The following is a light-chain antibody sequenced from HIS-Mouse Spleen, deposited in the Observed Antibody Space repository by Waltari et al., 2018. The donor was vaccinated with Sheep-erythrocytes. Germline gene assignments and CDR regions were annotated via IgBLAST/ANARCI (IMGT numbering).Light chain of an antibody. CDR1: SSDVGGYNY. V-gene: IGLV2-11*01. J-gene: IGLJ2*01. CDR3: CSYAGSDSLV. CDR2: DVS. Sequence: QSALTQPRSVSGSPGQSVTISCTGTSSDVGGYNYVSWYQQHPGKAPKPMIYDVSKRPSGVPDRFSGSKSGNTASLTISGLQAEDEADYYCCSYAGSDSLVFGGATNLTVL.